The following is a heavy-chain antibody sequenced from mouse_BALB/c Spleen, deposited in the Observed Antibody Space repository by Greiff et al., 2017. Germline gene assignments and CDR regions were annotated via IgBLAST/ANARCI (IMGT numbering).Heavy chain of an antibody. V-gene: IGHV1S126*01. CDR1: GYSFTSYW. J-gene: IGHJ4*01. CDR3: ASVVFYDYDDIYAMDY. Sequence: VQLQQSGPQLVRPGASVKISCKASGYSFTSYWMHWVKQRPGQGLEWIGMIDPSDSETRLNQKFKDKATLTVDKSSSTAYMQLSSPTSEDSAVYYCASVVFYDYDDIYAMDYWGQGTSVTVAS. CDR2: IDPSDSET. D-gene: IGHD2-4*01.